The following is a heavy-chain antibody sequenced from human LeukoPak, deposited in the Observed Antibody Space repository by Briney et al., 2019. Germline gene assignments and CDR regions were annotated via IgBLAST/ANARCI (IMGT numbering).Heavy chain of an antibody. CDR1: GDSVSSNSAA. J-gene: IGHJ6*02. CDR3: ARVWVDIVARLGRSDCYYYYGMDV. D-gene: IGHD5-12*01. CDR2: TYYRPKWYN. Sequence: KSSQTLSLTCAISGDSVSSNSAAWNWIRQSPSRGLEWLGRTYYRPKWYNDYAVSVKSRITINPDTSKNQFSLQLNSVTPEDTAVYYCARVWVDIVARLGRSDCYYYYGMDVWGQGTTVTVSS. V-gene: IGHV6-1*01.